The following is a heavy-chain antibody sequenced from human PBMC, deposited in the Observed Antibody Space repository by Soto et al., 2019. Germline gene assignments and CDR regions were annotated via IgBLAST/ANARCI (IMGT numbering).Heavy chain of an antibody. Sequence: SETLSLTCTVSGGSISSSSYYWGWIRQPPGKGLEWIGSIYYSGSTYYNPSLKSRVTISVDTSKNQFSLKLSSVTAADTAVYYCARLSMQWRNGDAFDIWGQGTMVTVSS. J-gene: IGHJ3*02. V-gene: IGHV4-39*01. CDR2: IYYSGST. D-gene: IGHD6-19*01. CDR3: ARLSMQWRNGDAFDI. CDR1: GGSISSSSYY.